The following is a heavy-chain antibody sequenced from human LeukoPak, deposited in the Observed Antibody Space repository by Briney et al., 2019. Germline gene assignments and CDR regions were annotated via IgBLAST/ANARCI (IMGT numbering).Heavy chain of an antibody. D-gene: IGHD1-1*01. Sequence: ASVKVSCKASGYTFTGYYMHWVRQAPGQGLEWVGRINPDKGDTTYARRFQGRVTMTRDTSTNTAYMELRRLTSDDAAVYYCARDPAWNAFDVWGQGTLVTVS. CDR3: ARDPAWNAFDV. J-gene: IGHJ3*01. CDR2: INPDKGDT. CDR1: GYTFTGYY. V-gene: IGHV1-2*02.